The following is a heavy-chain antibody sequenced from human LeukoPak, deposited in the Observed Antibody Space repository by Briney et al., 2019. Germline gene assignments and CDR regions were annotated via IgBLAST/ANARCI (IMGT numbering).Heavy chain of an antibody. CDR1: GGSISSGDYY. V-gene: IGHV4-30-4*01. CDR2: IYYSGST. CDR3: ARCGIRRYFDY. D-gene: IGHD1-26*01. Sequence: TLSLTCTVSGGSISSGDYYWSWIRQPPGKGLEWIGYIYYSGSTYYNLSLKSRVTISVDTSKNQFSLKLSSVTAADTAVYYCARCGIRRYFDYWGQGTLVTVSS. J-gene: IGHJ4*02.